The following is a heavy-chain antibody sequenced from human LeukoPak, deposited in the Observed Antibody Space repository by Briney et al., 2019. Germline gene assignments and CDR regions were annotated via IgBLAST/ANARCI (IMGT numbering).Heavy chain of an antibody. CDR2: IYYSGST. J-gene: IGHJ4*02. CDR1: GGSISSYY. V-gene: IGHV4-59*01. Sequence: XETLSLTCTVSGGSISSYYWSWIRQPPGKGLEWIGYIYYSGSTNYNPSLKSRVTISVDTSKNQFSLKLSSVTAADTAVYYCARSRSGGSGSPDYWGQGTLVTVSS. CDR3: ARSRSGGSGSPDY. D-gene: IGHD3-10*01.